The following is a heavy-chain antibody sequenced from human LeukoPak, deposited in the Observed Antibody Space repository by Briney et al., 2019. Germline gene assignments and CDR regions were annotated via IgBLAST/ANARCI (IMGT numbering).Heavy chain of an antibody. CDR1: GFTFSSYD. CDR3: AKIPRGTTYCFDY. D-gene: IGHD2/OR15-2a*01. CDR2: ISGRGVST. Sequence: GGSLRLSCAASGFTFSSYDMSWVRQAPGKGLEWVSRISGRGVSTAYADSVKGRFTISRDSSKNTLFLQMNSLRAEDTAVYYCAKIPRGTTYCFDYWGQGTLVTVSS. V-gene: IGHV3-23*01. J-gene: IGHJ4*02.